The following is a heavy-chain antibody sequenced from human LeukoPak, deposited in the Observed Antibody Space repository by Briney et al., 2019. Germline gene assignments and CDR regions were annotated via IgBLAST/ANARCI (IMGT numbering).Heavy chain of an antibody. CDR1: GFTFSSYS. CDR2: ISSSSSYI. V-gene: IGHV3-21*01. D-gene: IGHD5-18*01. J-gene: IGHJ4*02. CDR3: AILDTAMVDPQDFDY. Sequence: GGSLKLSCAASGFTFSSYSMNWVRQAPGKGLEWVSSISSSSSYIYYADSVKGRFTISRDKAKNSLYLQMNSLRAEDTAVCYCAILDTAMVDPQDFDYWGQGTLVTVSS.